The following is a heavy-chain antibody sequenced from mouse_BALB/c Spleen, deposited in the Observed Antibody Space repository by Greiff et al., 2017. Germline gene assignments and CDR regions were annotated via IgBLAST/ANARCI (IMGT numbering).Heavy chain of an antibody. J-gene: IGHJ4*01. CDR2: ISSGGSYT. CDR1: GFAFSSYG. CDR3: ARQKGYYRYDGPLKAENAMDY. V-gene: IGHV5-6*03. Sequence: DGMLVESGGGLVKPGGSLKLSCAASGFAFSSYGMSWVRQTPDKRLEWVATISSGGSYTYYPDSVKGRFTISRDNAKNTLYLQMSSLKSEDTAMYYCARQKGYYRYDGPLKAENAMDYWGQGTSVTVSS. D-gene: IGHD2-14*01.